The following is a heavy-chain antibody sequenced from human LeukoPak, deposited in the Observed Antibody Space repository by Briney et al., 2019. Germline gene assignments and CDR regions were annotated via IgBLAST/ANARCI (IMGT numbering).Heavy chain of an antibody. Sequence: SETLSLTCTVSGGSISSYYWSWIRQPPGKGLEWIGYIYYSGTTNYNPSLKSRVTMSVDTSKNQFSLKLSSVTAADTAVYYCARLAQGSWFDPWGQGTLVTVSP. D-gene: IGHD3-10*01. CDR3: ARLAQGSWFDP. CDR1: GGSISSYY. CDR2: IYYSGTT. V-gene: IGHV4-59*12. J-gene: IGHJ5*02.